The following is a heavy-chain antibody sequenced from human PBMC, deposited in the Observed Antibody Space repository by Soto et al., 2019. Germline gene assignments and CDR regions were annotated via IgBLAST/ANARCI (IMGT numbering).Heavy chain of an antibody. V-gene: IGHV3-23*01. CDR1: GFTFNNYA. CDR2: ISGSGGYT. D-gene: IGHD2-2*01. J-gene: IGHJ3*02. CDR3: AKDGYCRSTDCLHGLSDI. Sequence: GGSLRLSCVASGFTFNNYAMSWVRQAPGKGLEWVSGISGSGGYTFYAESVKGRFTISRDNSKNKLYLQMNSLRAEDTAVYYCAKDGYCRSTDCLHGLSDIWGQGTMVTVSS.